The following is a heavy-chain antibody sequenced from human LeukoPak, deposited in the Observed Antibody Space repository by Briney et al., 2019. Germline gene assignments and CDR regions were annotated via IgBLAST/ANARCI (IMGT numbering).Heavy chain of an antibody. J-gene: IGHJ4*02. CDR1: GFTFDVYA. D-gene: IGHD2-2*01. V-gene: IGHV3-9*01. CDR3: AKDLGYCSSTSCPQGLDY. CDR2: ISWNSGSI. Sequence: GRSLRLSCAASGFTFDVYAMHWVRQAPGKGLEWVSGISWNSGSIGYADSVKGRFTISRDNAKNSLYLQMNSLRAEDTALYYCAKDLGYCSSTSCPQGLDYWGQGTLVTVSS.